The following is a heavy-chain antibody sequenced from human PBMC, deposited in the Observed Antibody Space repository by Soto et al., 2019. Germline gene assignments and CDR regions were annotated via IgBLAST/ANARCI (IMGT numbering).Heavy chain of an antibody. CDR2: IIPILGIA. CDR3: ARGDRGEFGELYPCDY. CDR1: GGTFSSYT. D-gene: IGHD3-10*01. Sequence: QVQLVQSGAEVKKPGSSVKVSCKASGGTFSSYTISWVRQAPGQGLEWMGRIIPILGIANYAQKFQGRVTITADKSTSTAYMELSSLRSEDTAVYYCARGDRGEFGELYPCDYWGQGTLVTVSS. J-gene: IGHJ4*02. V-gene: IGHV1-69*02.